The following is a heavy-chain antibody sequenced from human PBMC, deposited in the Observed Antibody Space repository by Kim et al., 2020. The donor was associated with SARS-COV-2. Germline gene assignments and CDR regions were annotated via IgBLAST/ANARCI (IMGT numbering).Heavy chain of an antibody. J-gene: IGHJ4*02. V-gene: IGHV3-9*01. Sequence: ADSVKGRFTISRDNAKNSLYLQMKSLRAEDTALYYCAKDKEYGSGSSFDYWGQGTLVTVSS. D-gene: IGHD3-10*01. CDR3: AKDKEYGSGSSFDY.